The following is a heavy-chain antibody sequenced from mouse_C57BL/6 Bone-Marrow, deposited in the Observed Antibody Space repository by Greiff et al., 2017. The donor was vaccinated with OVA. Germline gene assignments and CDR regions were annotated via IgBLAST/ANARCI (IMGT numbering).Heavy chain of an antibody. Sequence: EVMLLESGGDLVKPGGSLKLSCAASGFTFSSYGMSWVLQTPDKRLEWVATISSGGSYTYYPDSVKGRFTISRDHAKNTLYLQLSSLKSEDTAMYYCPKQVSYYFDYWGQGTTLTVSS. V-gene: IGHV5-6*01. CDR1: GFTFSSYG. CDR3: PKQVSYYFDY. J-gene: IGHJ2*01. CDR2: ISSGGSYT.